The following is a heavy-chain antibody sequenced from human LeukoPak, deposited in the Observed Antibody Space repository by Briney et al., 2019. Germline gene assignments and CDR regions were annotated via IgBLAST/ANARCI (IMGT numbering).Heavy chain of an antibody. V-gene: IGHV7-4-1*02. CDR3: AGAEQQLWLLGRGDY. J-gene: IGHJ4*02. CDR2: INTNTGNP. D-gene: IGHD6-13*01. CDR1: GYTFTSYA. Sequence: ASVKVSCKASGYTFTSYAMNWVRQAPGQGLEWMGWINTNTGNPTYAQGLTGRFVFSLDTSVSTAYLQISSLKAEDTAVYYCAGAEQQLWLLGRGDYWGQGTLVTASS.